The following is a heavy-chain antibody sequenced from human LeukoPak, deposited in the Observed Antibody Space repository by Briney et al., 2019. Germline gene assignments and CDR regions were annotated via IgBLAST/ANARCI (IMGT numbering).Heavy chain of an antibody. J-gene: IGHJ4*02. CDR1: GFTFSSYA. D-gene: IGHD2-2*01. CDR2: ISGSGGST. CDR3: AKDHEDIVVVPAAVDALGAFDY. Sequence: PGGSLRLSCAASGFTFSSYAMSWVRQAPGKGLEWVSAISGSGGSTYYADSVKGRFTISRDNSKNTLYLQMNSLRAEDTAVYYCAKDHEDIVVVPAAVDALGAFDYWGQGTLVTVSS. V-gene: IGHV3-23*01.